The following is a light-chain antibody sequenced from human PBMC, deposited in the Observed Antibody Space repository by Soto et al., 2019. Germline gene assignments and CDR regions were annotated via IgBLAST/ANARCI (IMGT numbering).Light chain of an antibody. J-gene: IGLJ2*01. CDR2: QNT. V-gene: IGLV3-1*01. Sequence: SYELNQAPSVSVSPGQTASITCSGDKLGDEYASWYQQKPGQSPVLVIYQNTKRPSGIPERFSGSKSGNTATLTISGTQAMDEADYYCQAWDTSTVVFGGGTKLTVL. CDR1: KLGDEY. CDR3: QAWDTSTVV.